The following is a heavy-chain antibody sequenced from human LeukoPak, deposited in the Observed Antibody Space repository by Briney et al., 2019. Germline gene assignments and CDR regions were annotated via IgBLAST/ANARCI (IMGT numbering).Heavy chain of an antibody. CDR3: ARSSPGSSSRYYFDY. CDR1: GYTFTGYY. J-gene: IGHJ4*02. Sequence: GASVKVSCKASGYTFTGYYMHWVRQAPGQGLEWMGWINPNSGGTNYAQKFQGRVTMTRDTSISTAYMELSRLRSDDTAVYYCARSSPGSSSRYYFDYWGQGTLVTVSS. CDR2: INPNSGGT. D-gene: IGHD6-6*01. V-gene: IGHV1-2*02.